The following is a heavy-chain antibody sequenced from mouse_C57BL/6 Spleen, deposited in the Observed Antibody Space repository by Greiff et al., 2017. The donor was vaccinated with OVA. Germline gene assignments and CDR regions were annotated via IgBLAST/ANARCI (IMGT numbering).Heavy chain of an antibody. CDR2: FYPGSGSI. Sequence: QVQLKESGAELVKPGASVKLSCKASGYTFTEYTIHWVKQRSGQGLEWIGWFYPGSGSIKYNEKFKDKATLTADKSSSTVYMELSRLTSEDSAVYFSAKHEDKLLYSSYAMDYWGQGTSVTVSS. D-gene: IGHD1-1*01. V-gene: IGHV1-62-2*01. J-gene: IGHJ4*01. CDR1: GYTFTEYT. CDR3: AKHEDKLLYSSYAMDY.